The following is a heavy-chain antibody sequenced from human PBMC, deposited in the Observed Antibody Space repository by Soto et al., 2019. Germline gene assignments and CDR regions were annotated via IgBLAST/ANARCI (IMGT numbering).Heavy chain of an antibody. V-gene: IGHV3-23*01. CDR1: GFTFSSYA. Sequence: EVQLLESGGGLVQPGGSLRLSCAASGFTFSSYAMSWVRQAPGKGLEWVSAISGSGGSTYYADSVKGRFTISRDNSKNTLYLQMNSLRAEDTAVYYCAKVEAYCSGGSCYYGRGAFDIWGQGTMVTVSS. D-gene: IGHD2-15*01. J-gene: IGHJ3*02. CDR2: ISGSGGST. CDR3: AKVEAYCSGGSCYYGRGAFDI.